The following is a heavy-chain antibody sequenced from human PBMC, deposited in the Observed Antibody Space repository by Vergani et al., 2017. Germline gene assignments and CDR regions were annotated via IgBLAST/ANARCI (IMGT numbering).Heavy chain of an antibody. J-gene: IGHJ6*02. CDR1: GFSFRNAW. D-gene: IGHD2-21*01. Sequence: EVQLVESGGGIVKPGGSLRLSCVASGFSFRNAWMNWVRRTPGKGLEWVGRIISTFDRGTTDYAAAVKGRFTISRDDSKNTLFLQMNGLKTEDIGVYYCNTDPRYCGDGSCYWLRDHHYYGMDVWGQGTTVTVSS. CDR2: IISTFDRGTT. V-gene: IGHV3-15*07. CDR3: NTDPRYCGDGSCYWLRDHHYYGMDV.